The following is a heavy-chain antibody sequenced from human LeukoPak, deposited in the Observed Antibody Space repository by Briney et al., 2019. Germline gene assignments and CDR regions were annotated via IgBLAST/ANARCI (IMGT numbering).Heavy chain of an antibody. CDR1: GYSFTSYW. J-gene: IGHJ4*02. D-gene: IGHD6-19*01. V-gene: IGHV5-51*01. Sequence: AESLKSSCKASGYSFTSYWIGWVRQMPGKGLEWMGIIYPRDSDTRYSPSFQRHLTISADKSISTAYLQWSSLKASDTAVYYCARQLKAVLMPDYWGQGTLVTVS. CDR3: ARQLKAVLMPDY. CDR2: IYPRDSDT.